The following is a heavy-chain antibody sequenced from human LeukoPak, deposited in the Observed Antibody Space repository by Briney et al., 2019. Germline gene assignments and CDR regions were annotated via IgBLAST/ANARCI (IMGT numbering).Heavy chain of an antibody. V-gene: IGHV4-39*01. D-gene: IGHD5-12*01. CDR3: ARLGAYSGSGDY. Sequence: TSETLSLTCTVSGGSISGSSYYWGWICQPPGKGLEWLGNIYYSGNIYYNPSLSSRVTISVDTSKNQFSLKLSSVTAADTAVYYCARLGAYSGSGDYWGQGTLVTVSS. CDR1: GGSISGSSYY. CDR2: IYYSGNI. J-gene: IGHJ4*02.